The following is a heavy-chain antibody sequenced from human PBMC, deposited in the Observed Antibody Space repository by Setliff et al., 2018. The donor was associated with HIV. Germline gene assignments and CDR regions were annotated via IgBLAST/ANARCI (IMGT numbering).Heavy chain of an antibody. Sequence: SETLSLTCVVSGYSISSSYWWGWIRQPPGKGLEWIGWIGYIYKGGSTYYNPSLKSRVTMSEDTSKNQFSLKLRSVTAVDTAVYYCARFLLRGAAFDYWGQGALVTVSS. J-gene: IGHJ4*02. D-gene: IGHD3-10*01. CDR2: IYKGGST. V-gene: IGHV4-28*01. CDR3: ARFLLRGAAFDY. CDR1: GYSISSSYW.